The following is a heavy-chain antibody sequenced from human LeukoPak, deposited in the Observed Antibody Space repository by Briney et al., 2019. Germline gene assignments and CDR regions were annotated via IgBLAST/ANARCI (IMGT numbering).Heavy chain of an antibody. Sequence: GGSLRLSCAASGFTFSSFGMHWVRQAPGKGLEWVASISNDGSYKNSADSVKGRFTISRDNSKSTLYVQMNSLRAEDTAVYYCARDLPPLDYWGQGTLVTVSS. CDR3: ARDLPPLDY. V-gene: IGHV3-30*03. CDR2: ISNDGSYK. J-gene: IGHJ4*02. CDR1: GFTFSSFG.